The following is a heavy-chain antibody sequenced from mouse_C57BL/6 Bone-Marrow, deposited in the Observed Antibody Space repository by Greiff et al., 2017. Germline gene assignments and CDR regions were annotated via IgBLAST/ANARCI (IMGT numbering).Heavy chain of an antibody. J-gene: IGHJ2*01. D-gene: IGHD2-3*01. CDR1: GFNFKDDY. V-gene: IGHV14-4*01. CDR3: TTGYDGDPFDY. CDR2: IDPENGDT. Sequence: EVQLQQSGAELVRPGASVKLSCTASGFNFKDDYMHWVKQRPEQGLEWIGWIDPENGDTEYASKFQGKATITADTSSNTAYLQLSSLTSEDTAVYYCTTGYDGDPFDYWGQGTTLTVSS.